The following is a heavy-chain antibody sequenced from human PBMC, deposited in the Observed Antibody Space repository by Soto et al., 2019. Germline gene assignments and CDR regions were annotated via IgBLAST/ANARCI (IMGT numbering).Heavy chain of an antibody. CDR3: AGPSIAATGAPDY. CDR2: IYPGDSDT. D-gene: IGHD6-13*01. CDR1: GYSFTTYW. V-gene: IGHV5-51*01. Sequence: PGESLKISCKCSGYSFTTYWIGWVRQMPGKGLEWMGIIYPGDSDTRYSPSFQGQVTISADKSISTAYLQWSSLKASDTAMYYCAGPSIAATGAPDYWGQGTLVTVSS. J-gene: IGHJ4*02.